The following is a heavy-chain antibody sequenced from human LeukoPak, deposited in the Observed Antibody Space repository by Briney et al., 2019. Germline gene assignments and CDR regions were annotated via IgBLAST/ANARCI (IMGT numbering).Heavy chain of an antibody. CDR1: GDFISGSY. J-gene: IGHJ4*02. CDR3: ATVGGEGGFLHY. Sequence: PSETLSLTCTVSGDFISGSYWSWIRQPAGKGLEWIGRIYTTGTANYNPSLTGRVTMSVDTSKKQLSLKLNSVTAADTAVYYCATVGGEGGFLHYWGQGILVAVSS. CDR2: IYTTGTA. D-gene: IGHD7-27*01. V-gene: IGHV4-4*07.